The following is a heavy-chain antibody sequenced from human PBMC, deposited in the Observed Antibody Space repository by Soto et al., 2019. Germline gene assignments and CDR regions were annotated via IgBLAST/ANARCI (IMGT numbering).Heavy chain of an antibody. J-gene: IGHJ4*02. Sequence: SVKVSCKASGGTLSSYVISWVRQAPGQGLEWMGGIIPIFGTTTYGEKFQGRATITADESTSTTYMELSSLKSEDTAVYYCARDPRQDCSGETCYYSWGQGTLVTVSS. V-gene: IGHV1-69*13. D-gene: IGHD2-15*01. CDR1: GGTLSSYV. CDR2: IIPIFGTT. CDR3: ARDPRQDCSGETCYYS.